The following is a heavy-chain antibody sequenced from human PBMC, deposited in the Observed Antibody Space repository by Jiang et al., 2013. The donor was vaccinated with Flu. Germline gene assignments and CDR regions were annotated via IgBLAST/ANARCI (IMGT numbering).Heavy chain of an antibody. J-gene: IGHJ4*02. Sequence: RQAPGQGLEWMGGIIPIFGTANYAQKFQGGVTITADKSTSTAYMELSSLRSEDTAVYYCARGAVADTSTRWDYWGQGTLVTVSS. V-gene: IGHV1-69*06. CDR2: IIPIFGTA. D-gene: IGHD6-19*01. CDR3: ARGAVADTSTRWDY.